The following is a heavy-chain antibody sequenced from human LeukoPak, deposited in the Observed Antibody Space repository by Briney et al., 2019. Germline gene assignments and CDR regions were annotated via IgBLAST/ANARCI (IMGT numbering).Heavy chain of an antibody. V-gene: IGHV3-74*01. D-gene: IGHD2-2*01. CDR1: GFTLSNYW. CDR2: INSDGSST. Sequence: GGSLRLSCAASGFTLSNYWMHWVRQAPGKGLVWVSRINSDGSSTSHADSVKGRFTISRDNAKSTLYLQMNSLRFEDTAVYYCARGPQRGAAANYYGMDVWGQGTTVTASS. J-gene: IGHJ6*02. CDR3: ARGPQRGAAANYYGMDV.